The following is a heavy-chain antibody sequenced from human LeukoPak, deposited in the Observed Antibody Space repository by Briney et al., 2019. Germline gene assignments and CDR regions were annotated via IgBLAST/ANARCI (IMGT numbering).Heavy chain of an antibody. CDR3: ARRPRGVIIKSWFES. Sequence: PSETLSLTCAVYGGSFSGYYWNWIRQSPGKGLEWIEEINHSGSTNYNPSLKSRVTILLDTSKNQFSLKLSSVTAADTAVYYCARRPRGVIIKSWFESWGQGTLVTVSS. CDR1: GGSFSGYY. CDR2: INHSGST. D-gene: IGHD3-10*01. J-gene: IGHJ5*01. V-gene: IGHV4-34*01.